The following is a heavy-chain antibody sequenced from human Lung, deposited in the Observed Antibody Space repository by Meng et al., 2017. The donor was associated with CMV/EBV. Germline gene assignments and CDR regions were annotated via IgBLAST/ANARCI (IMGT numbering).Heavy chain of an antibody. D-gene: IGHD1-7*01. V-gene: IGHV3-21*01. CDR1: GFTFSSYS. CDR2: ISSSSSYI. Sequence: GESLKISCAASGFTFSSYSMNWVRQAPGKGLEWVSSISSSSSYIYYADSVKGRFTISRDNAKNSLYLQMNSLRAEDTAVYYCARDPPDWNYPRSYAFDIWXQGTXVTV. J-gene: IGHJ3*02. CDR3: ARDPPDWNYPRSYAFDI.